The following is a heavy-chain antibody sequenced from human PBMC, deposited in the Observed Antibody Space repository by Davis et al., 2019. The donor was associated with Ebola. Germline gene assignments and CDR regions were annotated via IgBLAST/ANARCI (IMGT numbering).Heavy chain of an antibody. CDR3: AKGTNRIAVAGMGQNN. CDR2: ISYDGSDK. J-gene: IGHJ4*02. D-gene: IGHD6-19*01. V-gene: IGHV3-30*18. CDR1: GFTFSHYG. Sequence: GESLKISCAVSGFTFSHYGMHWVRQAPGKGLEWVSVISYDGSDKYYADSVKGRFTISRDDSKNTVFLQMNSLRVEDTAVYHCAKGTNRIAVAGMGQNNWGPGTLVTVSS.